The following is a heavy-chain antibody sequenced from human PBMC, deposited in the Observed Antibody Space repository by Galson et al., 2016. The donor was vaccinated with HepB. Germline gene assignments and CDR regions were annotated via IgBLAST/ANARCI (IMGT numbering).Heavy chain of an antibody. D-gene: IGHD3-10*01. Sequence: SVKVSCKASGYTFTDYYMHWVRQAPGQSLEWMGWIHTGNGNTKYSPQLEGRVTITMDTSASTAYMELSSLTSEATAFYYCSRGVNGSGPNWFDSWGQGTLVTVSS. CDR1: GYTFTDYY. CDR2: IHTGNGNT. J-gene: IGHJ5*01. V-gene: IGHV1-3*04. CDR3: SRGVNGSGPNWFDS.